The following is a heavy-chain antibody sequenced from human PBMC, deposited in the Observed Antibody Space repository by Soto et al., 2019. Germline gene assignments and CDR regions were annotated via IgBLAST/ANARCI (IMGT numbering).Heavy chain of an antibody. CDR3: TTEGGSYYYYYGMDV. D-gene: IGHD1-26*01. J-gene: IGHJ6*02. CDR2: IKSKTDGGTT. V-gene: IGHV3-15*01. Sequence: GGSLRLSCAASGFTFSNAWMSWVRQAPGKGLEWVGRIKSKTDGGTTDYAAPVKGRFSISRDDSKNTLYLKMNSLKTEDTAVYYCTTEGGSYYYYYGMDVWGQGTTVTVS. CDR1: GFTFSNAW.